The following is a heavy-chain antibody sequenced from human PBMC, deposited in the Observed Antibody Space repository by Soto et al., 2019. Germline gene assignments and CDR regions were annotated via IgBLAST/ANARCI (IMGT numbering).Heavy chain of an antibody. CDR1: GYSFTSHW. D-gene: IGHD1-26*01. V-gene: IGHV5-51*01. CDR2: IYPGDSDT. Sequence: HGESLKISCNGSGYSFTSHWIGWVRQMPGKGLEWMGTIYPGDSDTRYSPSFQGQVTISVDKSISTAYLQWSSLKASDTAIYYCARYRGSYWNYFDYWGQGILVTVSS. J-gene: IGHJ4*02. CDR3: ARYRGSYWNYFDY.